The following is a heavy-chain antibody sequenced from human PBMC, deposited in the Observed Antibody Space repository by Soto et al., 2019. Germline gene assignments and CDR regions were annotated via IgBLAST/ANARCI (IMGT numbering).Heavy chain of an antibody. V-gene: IGHV1-69*06. Sequence: QDHLAQSGAEVKKPGSSVTVSCKASGGTFNSYCISWVRQAPGQGLDWMGVIIPLYGTVNYAQKFHGRVSITADKSTSTAYMYMSSLRSDDTAVNYCARVMVIRGVIPSHFGLWGQGTLVTVS. CDR2: IIPLYGTV. CDR3: ARVMVIRGVIPSHFGL. CDR1: GGTFNSYC. D-gene: IGHD3-10*01. J-gene: IGHJ4*02.